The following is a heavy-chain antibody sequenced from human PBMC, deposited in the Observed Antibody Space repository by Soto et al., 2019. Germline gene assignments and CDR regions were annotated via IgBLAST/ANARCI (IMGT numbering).Heavy chain of an antibody. CDR3: VRDAGSWLDP. V-gene: IGHV3-9*01. D-gene: IGHD1-26*01. CDR2: INWNSGIL. CDR1: GFNFDDYA. J-gene: IGHJ5*02. Sequence: EVQLVQYGGGVVQPGRSLRLSCDAFGFNFDDYAMHWVRQVPGKGLEWVSGINWNSGILTYADSVKGRFTISRDNAKNSLYLEMNDLRPEDKAFYYCVRDAGSWLDPWGQGTLVTVSS.